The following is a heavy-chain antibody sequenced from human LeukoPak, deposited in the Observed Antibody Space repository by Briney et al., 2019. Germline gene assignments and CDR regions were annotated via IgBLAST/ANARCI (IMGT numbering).Heavy chain of an antibody. CDR1: GGSISSYY. D-gene: IGHD4-17*01. J-gene: IGHJ4*02. CDR3: ARASHDYGDYSHFDY. V-gene: IGHV4-59*12. Sequence: SETLSLTCTVSGGSISSYYWSWIRQPPGKGLGWIGEIYHSGSTNYNPSLKTRVTISVDKSKNQFSLKLSSVTAADTAVYYCARASHDYGDYSHFDYWGQGTLVTVSS. CDR2: IYHSGST.